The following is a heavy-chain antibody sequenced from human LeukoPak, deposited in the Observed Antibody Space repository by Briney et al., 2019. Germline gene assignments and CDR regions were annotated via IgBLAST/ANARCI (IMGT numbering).Heavy chain of an antibody. CDR3: AESSGSIDY. V-gene: IGHV3-21*01. D-gene: IGHD3-22*01. CDR1: GFTFSSYS. Sequence: KPGGSLRLSCAASGFTFSSYSMNWVRQAPGKGLEWVSAISSSSSYIFYADSVKGRFTISRDNAKNSLYLQMTSLRAEDTAVYYCAESSGSIDYWGQGTLITVSS. CDR2: ISSSSSYI. J-gene: IGHJ4*02.